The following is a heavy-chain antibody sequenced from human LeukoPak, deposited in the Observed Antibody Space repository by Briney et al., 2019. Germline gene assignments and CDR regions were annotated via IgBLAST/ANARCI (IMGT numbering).Heavy chain of an antibody. CDR1: GGTFSSYA. CDR2: IIPIFGTA. V-gene: IGHV1-69*05. Sequence: ASVKVSCKASGGTFSSYAISWVRQAPGQGLEWMGGIIPIFGTANYAQKFQGRVTITTDESTSTAYMEPSSLRSEDTAVYYCASVEPDYYYYMDVWGKGTTVTVSS. D-gene: IGHD1-14*01. J-gene: IGHJ6*03. CDR3: ASVEPDYYYYMDV.